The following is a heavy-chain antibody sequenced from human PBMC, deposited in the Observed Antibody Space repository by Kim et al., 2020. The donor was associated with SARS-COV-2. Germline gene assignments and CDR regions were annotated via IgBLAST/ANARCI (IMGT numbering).Heavy chain of an antibody. V-gene: IGHV3-7*04. J-gene: IGHJ4*02. D-gene: IGHD2-21*01. Sequence: YLDSVKGRFTTSRDNAQNSVSLQMNTLRAEDTAVYYCARYSIGSLSFDYWGQGVLVIVSS. CDR3: ARYSIGSLSFDY.